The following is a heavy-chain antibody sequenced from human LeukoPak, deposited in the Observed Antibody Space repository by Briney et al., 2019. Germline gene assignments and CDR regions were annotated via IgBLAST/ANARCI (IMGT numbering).Heavy chain of an antibody. CDR3: AREWSGYDPNPWFDY. V-gene: IGHV3-74*01. CDR1: GFTFSSYW. CDR2: INSDGSST. Sequence: PGGSLRLSCAASGFTFSSYWMHWVRQAPGKGLVWVSRINSDGSSTSYADSVKGRFTISRGNAKNTLYLQMNSLRAEDTAVYYCAREWSGYDPNPWFDYWGQGTLVTVSS. J-gene: IGHJ4*02. D-gene: IGHD5-12*01.